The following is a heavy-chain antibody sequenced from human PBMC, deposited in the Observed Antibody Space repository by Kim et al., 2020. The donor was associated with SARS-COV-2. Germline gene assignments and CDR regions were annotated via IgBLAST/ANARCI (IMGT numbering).Heavy chain of an antibody. CDR1: GFTFSNAW. CDR3: TTPTTLYYYYGMDV. Sequence: GGSLRLSCAASGFTFSNAWMSWVRQAPGKGLEWVGRIKSKTDGGTTDYAAPVKGRFTISRDDSKNTLYLQMNSLKTEDTAVYYCTTPTTLYYYYGMDVWGQGTTVTVSS. CDR2: IKSKTDGGTT. J-gene: IGHJ6*02. D-gene: IGHD1-1*01. V-gene: IGHV3-15*01.